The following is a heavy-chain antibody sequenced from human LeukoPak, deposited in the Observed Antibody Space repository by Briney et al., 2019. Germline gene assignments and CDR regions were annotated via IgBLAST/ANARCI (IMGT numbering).Heavy chain of an antibody. Sequence: SETLSLTCTVSGVSISSGGYYWSWIRQHPGKGLEWIGYIYYSGSTYYNPSLKSRVTISVDTSKNQFFLKLSSVTAADTAVYYCARAAVGYCSGGSCWLAFDYWAREPWSPSPQ. V-gene: IGHV4-31*03. J-gene: IGHJ4*02. CDR1: GVSISSGGYY. CDR3: ARAAVGYCSGGSCWLAFDY. D-gene: IGHD2-15*01. CDR2: IYYSGST.